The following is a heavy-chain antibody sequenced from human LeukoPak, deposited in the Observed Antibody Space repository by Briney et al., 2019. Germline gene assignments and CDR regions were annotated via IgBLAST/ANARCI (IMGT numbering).Heavy chain of an antibody. CDR2: IIPILGIA. J-gene: IGHJ4*02. D-gene: IGHD2-15*01. Sequence: VASVKVSCKASGGTFSSYAISWVRQAPGQGLEWMGRIIPILGIANYAQKFQGRVTITADKSASTAYMELSSLRSEDTAVYYCARDPVGGGYHFSGPRWGQGTLVTVSS. V-gene: IGHV1-69*04. CDR1: GGTFSSYA. CDR3: ARDPVGGGYHFSGPR.